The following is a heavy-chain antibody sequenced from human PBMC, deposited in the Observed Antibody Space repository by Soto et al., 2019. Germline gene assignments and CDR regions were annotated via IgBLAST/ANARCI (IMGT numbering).Heavy chain of an antibody. CDR2: IFPGDSDT. D-gene: IGHD3-3*01. V-gene: IGHV5-51*01. J-gene: IGHJ6*02. CDR1: GYSFTNYW. Sequence: GESLKISCKGSGYSFTNYWIGWVRQKPGKGLEWMGTIFPGDSDTRYSPSFQGQVTISADRSTSTAYLQWSSLKASDTAMYYCARHAYDFWSGHPNPRYYYGMDVWGQGTTVT. CDR3: ARHAYDFWSGHPNPRYYYGMDV.